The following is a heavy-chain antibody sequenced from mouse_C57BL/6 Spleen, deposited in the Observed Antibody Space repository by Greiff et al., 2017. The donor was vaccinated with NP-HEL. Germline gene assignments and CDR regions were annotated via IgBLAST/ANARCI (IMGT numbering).Heavy chain of an antibody. V-gene: IGHV1-55*01. J-gene: IGHJ1*03. Sequence: VQLQQPGAELVKPGASVKMSCKASGYTFTSYWITWVKQRPGQGLEWIGDIYPGSGSTNYNEKFKSKATLTVDTSSSTAYMQLSSLTSEDSAVYYGARGVATVVAWPGYFDVWGTGTTVTVSS. CDR2: IYPGSGST. CDR1: GYTFTSYW. D-gene: IGHD1-1*01. CDR3: ARGVATVVAWPGYFDV.